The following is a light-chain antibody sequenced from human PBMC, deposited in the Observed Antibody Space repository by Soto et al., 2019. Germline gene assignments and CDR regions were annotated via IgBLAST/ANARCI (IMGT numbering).Light chain of an antibody. CDR2: AAF. CDR3: QQSYSAPRT. V-gene: IGKV1-39*01. CDR1: QSISSY. Sequence: DIEMTQSPSSLSASVGDRVTITCRASQSISSYLNWYQQKPGKAPKLLIYAAFSLQSGVPSRFSGSGSGTDFTLTINSLQPEDFATYYCQQSYSAPRTFGQGTKVDI. J-gene: IGKJ1*01.